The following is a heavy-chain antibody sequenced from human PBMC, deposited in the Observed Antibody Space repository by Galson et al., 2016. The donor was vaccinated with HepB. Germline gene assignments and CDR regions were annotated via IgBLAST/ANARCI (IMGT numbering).Heavy chain of an antibody. CDR2: ISSSSRYI. CDR3: ARDLPSGAAYDV. CDR1: GCIFSSYS. Sequence: SLRLSCAASGCIFSSYSMNWVRQAPGKGLEWVSSISSSSRYISYADSMKGRFTISRDNAKNSLYLQMNSLRAEDTAVYYCARDLPSGAAYDVWGQGAMVTVSS. J-gene: IGHJ3*01. V-gene: IGHV3-21*01. D-gene: IGHD1-14*01.